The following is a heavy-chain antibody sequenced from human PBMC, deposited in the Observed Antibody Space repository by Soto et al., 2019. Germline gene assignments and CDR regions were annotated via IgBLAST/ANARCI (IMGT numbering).Heavy chain of an antibody. Sequence: SETLCLTCTVSGGSISSYYWSWIRQPPGKGLEWIGYIYYSGSTNYNPSLKSRVTISVDTSKNQFSLKLSSVTAADTAVYYCARARGYSYGGDFDYWGQGTLVTVSS. D-gene: IGHD5-18*01. CDR1: GGSISSYY. V-gene: IGHV4-59*01. J-gene: IGHJ4*02. CDR2: IYYSGST. CDR3: ARARGYSYGGDFDY.